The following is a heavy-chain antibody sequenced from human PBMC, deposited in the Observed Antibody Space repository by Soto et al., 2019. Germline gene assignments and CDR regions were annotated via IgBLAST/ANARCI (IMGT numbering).Heavy chain of an antibody. Sequence: QVQLVQSGAEVKKPGASVKVSCKASGYTFTNYGFSWVRQAPGQGLEWMGWISTYKGNTNYAQKLRGRVTMTADSXXXXXXXXXXXXXXXXXAVYYCARMFVGPRYGDVDYWGQGTLVTVSS. D-gene: IGHD4-17*01. CDR3: ARMFVGPRYGDVDY. J-gene: IGHJ4*02. CDR1: GYTFTNYG. CDR2: ISTYKGNT. V-gene: IGHV1-18*01.